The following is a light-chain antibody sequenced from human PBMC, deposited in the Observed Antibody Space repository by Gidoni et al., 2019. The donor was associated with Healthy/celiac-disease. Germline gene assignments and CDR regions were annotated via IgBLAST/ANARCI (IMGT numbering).Light chain of an antibody. V-gene: IGKV1-5*01. CDR1: QSISSS. Sequence: DIQMPQSPSTLSASVEDRVTITCRASQSISSSLAWYQQKPGKAPKLLIYDASSLESGVPSRFSGSGSGTEFTLTISSLQPDDFATYYCQQYNSYPWTFGQGTKVEIK. CDR2: DAS. CDR3: QQYNSYPWT. J-gene: IGKJ1*01.